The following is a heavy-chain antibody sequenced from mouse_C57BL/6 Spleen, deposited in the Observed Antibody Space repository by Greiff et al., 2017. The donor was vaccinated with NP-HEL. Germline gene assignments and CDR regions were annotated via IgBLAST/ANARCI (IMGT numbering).Heavy chain of an antibody. CDR1: GFTFSSYA. CDR3: ARVYYGSSPYWYFDV. V-gene: IGHV5-4*03. J-gene: IGHJ1*03. Sequence: EVMLVESGGGLVKPGGSLKLSCAASGFTFSSYAMSWVRQTPEKRLEWVANISDGGSYTYYPDNVKGRFTISRDNAKNNLYLQMSHLKSEDTAMYYCARVYYGSSPYWYFDVWGTGTTVTVSS. D-gene: IGHD1-1*01. CDR2: ISDGGSYT.